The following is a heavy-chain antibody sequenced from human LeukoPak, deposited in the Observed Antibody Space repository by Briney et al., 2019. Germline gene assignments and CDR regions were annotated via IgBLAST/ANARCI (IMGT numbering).Heavy chain of an antibody. CDR3: ARQLGEMATNDY. V-gene: IGHV3-43D*03. CDR1: GFTFDDYA. Sequence: PGGSLRLSCAASGFTFDDYAMHWVRQAPGKGLEWVSLISWDGGSTYYADSVKGRFTISRDNSKNSLYLQMNSLRAEDTALYYCARQLGEMATNDYWGQGTLVTVSS. CDR2: ISWDGGST. D-gene: IGHD5-24*01. J-gene: IGHJ4*02.